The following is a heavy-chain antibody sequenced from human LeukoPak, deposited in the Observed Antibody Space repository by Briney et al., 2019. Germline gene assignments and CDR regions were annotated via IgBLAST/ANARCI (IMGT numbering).Heavy chain of an antibody. Sequence: ASVKVSRKASGYTFINHWMHWVRQAPGQGLEWVGLINPTGTTTLYAQKFQGRITLTRDMSATTDYMELSSPTSEDTAVYYCARDNSVGGIAWWFDPWDQGTLVTVSS. CDR2: INPTGTTT. J-gene: IGHJ5*02. CDR1: GYTFINHW. CDR3: ARDNSVGGIAWWFDP. V-gene: IGHV1-46*01. D-gene: IGHD1-26*01.